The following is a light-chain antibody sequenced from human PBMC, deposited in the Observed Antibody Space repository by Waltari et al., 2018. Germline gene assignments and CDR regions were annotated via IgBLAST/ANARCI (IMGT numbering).Light chain of an antibody. Sequence: DIGLTQSPSSLSASVGDRVTINCRDSLTIRDYLSWYKQRPGKAPNLLIDTASNLQSGVPPRFSGSGSGTDFTLTISSLQPEDFAIYYCQQSYNFPRTFGQGTKVEVK. V-gene: IGKV1-39*01. CDR3: QQSYNFPRT. CDR1: LTIRDY. J-gene: IGKJ1*01. CDR2: TAS.